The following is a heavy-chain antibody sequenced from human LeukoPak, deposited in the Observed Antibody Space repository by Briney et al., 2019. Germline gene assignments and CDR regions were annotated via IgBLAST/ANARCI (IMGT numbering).Heavy chain of an antibody. CDR3: AIQRGATVTQPEPNWFDP. Sequence: SQTLSLTCTVSGGSISSGSYYWSWIRQPAGKGLEWIGRIYTSGSTNYNPSLKSRVTISVDTSKNQFSLKLSSATAADTAVYYCAIQRGATVTQPEPNWFDPWGQGTLVTVSS. CDR2: IYTSGST. V-gene: IGHV4-61*02. D-gene: IGHD4-11*01. J-gene: IGHJ5*02. CDR1: GGSISSGSYY.